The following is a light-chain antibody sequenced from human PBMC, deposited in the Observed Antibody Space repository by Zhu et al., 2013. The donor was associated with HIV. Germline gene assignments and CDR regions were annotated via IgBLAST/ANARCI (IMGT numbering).Light chain of an antibody. CDR3: QQSYIIPFT. CDR2: GTS. Sequence: DIQMTQSPSSLPASVGDRVTVTCRASHSVRSFLNWYQQKPGKAPKLLIYGTSTLQSGVPSRFSGSGSGTYFTLTISSLQPEDFVTYYCQQSYIIPFTFGGGTKVE. J-gene: IGKJ4*01. V-gene: IGKV1-39*01. CDR1: HSVRSF.